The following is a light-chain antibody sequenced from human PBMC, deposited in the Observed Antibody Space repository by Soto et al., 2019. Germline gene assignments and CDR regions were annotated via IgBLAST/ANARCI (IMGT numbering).Light chain of an antibody. J-gene: IGLJ1*01. CDR3: ATWDNSLNGYV. CDR1: SSNIGSDA. CDR2: TNN. Sequence: QSVLSQPPSVSGTPAQRVTISCSGSSSNIGSDAVNWYQQLPGTAPKLLIYTNNQRPSGVPDRFSGSKSGPSASLAISGLQSEDEADYYCATWDNSLNGYVFGAGTKVTVL. V-gene: IGLV1-44*01.